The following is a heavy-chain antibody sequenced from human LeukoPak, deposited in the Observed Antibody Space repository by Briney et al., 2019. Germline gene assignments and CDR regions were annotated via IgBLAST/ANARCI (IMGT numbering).Heavy chain of an antibody. CDR2: ISYDGSNK. Sequence: GGSLRLSCAASGFTFSSYAMHWVRQAPGKGLEWVAVISYDGSNKYYADSVKGRFTISRDNSKNTLYLQMNSLRAEDTAVYYCARGYGVTDYWGQGALVTVSS. J-gene: IGHJ4*02. D-gene: IGHD4-17*01. CDR3: ARGYGVTDY. V-gene: IGHV3-30-3*01. CDR1: GFTFSSYA.